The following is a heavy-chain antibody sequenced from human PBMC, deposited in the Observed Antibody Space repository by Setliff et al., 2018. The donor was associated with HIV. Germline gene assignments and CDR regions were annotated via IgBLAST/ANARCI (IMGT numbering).Heavy chain of an antibody. V-gene: IGHV3-72*01. CDR3: ARGTDYSGWFYDY. Sequence: PGGSLRLSCAVSGFTLSDHYMDWVRQAPGKGLEWVGRSRNKVYGGTTEYAASVKGRFTISRDDSKSIAYLQMNSLRAEDTAIYYCARGTDYSGWFYDYWGQGTQVTVSS. CDR2: SRNKVYGGTT. D-gene: IGHD1-26*01. CDR1: GFTLSDHY. J-gene: IGHJ4*02.